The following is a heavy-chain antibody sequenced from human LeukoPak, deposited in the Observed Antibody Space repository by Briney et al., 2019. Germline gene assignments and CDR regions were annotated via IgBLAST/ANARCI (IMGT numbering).Heavy chain of an antibody. J-gene: IGHJ4*02. Sequence: SETLSLTCTVSGGSISSYYWSWIRQPPGKGLEWIGYIYYSGSTNYNPSLKSRVTISVDTSKNQFSLKLSSVTAADTAVYYCARQLWAAPYFDYWGQGTLVTVSS. CDR2: IYYSGST. D-gene: IGHD2-15*01. CDR1: GGSISSYY. V-gene: IGHV4-59*08. CDR3: ARQLWAAPYFDY.